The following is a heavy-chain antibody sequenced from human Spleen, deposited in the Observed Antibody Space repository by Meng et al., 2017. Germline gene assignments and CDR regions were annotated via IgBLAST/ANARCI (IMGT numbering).Heavy chain of an antibody. J-gene: IGHJ4*02. CDR1: GFNFSNYD. CDR2: ISYDGSNK. D-gene: IGHD5-24*01. V-gene: IGHV3-30*01. Sequence: GESLKISCAASGFNFSNYDMHWVRQAPGKGLEWVAVISYDGSNKYYADSVKGRFTISRDNSKNKLYLQMNSLRAEDTAVYYCARDWDGYKPSLFDYWGQGTLVTVSS. CDR3: ARDWDGYKPSLFDY.